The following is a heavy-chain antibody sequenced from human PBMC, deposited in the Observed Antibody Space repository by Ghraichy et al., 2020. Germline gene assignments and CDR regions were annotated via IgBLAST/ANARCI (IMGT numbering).Heavy chain of an antibody. Sequence: ISGSGGSTYYADSVKGRFTISRYNSKNTLYLQMNSLRAEATAVYYCAKEIIAVAGTVIYFDYW. D-gene: IGHD6-19*01. CDR2: ISGSGGST. CDR3: AKEIIAVAGTVIYFDY. V-gene: IGHV3-23*01. J-gene: IGHJ4*01.